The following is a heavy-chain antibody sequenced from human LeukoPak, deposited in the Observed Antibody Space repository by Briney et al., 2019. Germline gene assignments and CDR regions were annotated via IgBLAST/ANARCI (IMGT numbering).Heavy chain of an antibody. V-gene: IGHV3-30-3*01. CDR1: GFTFSSYA. D-gene: IGHD1-26*01. J-gene: IGHJ4*02. CDR2: ISYDESNK. Sequence: GGSLRLSCAASGFTFSSYAMHWVRQAPGKGLEWMAFISYDESNKWYADSVKGRFTISRDNSKNTVYLQMNSLRAEDTAVHYCAKDLSGSYSTDYWGQGTLVTVSS. CDR3: AKDLSGSYSTDY.